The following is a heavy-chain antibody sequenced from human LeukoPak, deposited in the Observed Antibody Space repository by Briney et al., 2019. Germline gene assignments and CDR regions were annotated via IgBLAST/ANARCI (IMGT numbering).Heavy chain of an antibody. Sequence: GGSLRLSCAASGFTFSSYAMSWVRQAPGKGLEWVSAISGSGGSTYYADSVKGRFTISRDNSKNTLYLQMNSLKTEDTAVYYCTTVYHHVAYWGQGTLVTVSS. CDR3: TTVYHHVAY. D-gene: IGHD5-12*01. CDR2: ISGSGGST. CDR1: GFTFSSYA. V-gene: IGHV3-23*01. J-gene: IGHJ4*02.